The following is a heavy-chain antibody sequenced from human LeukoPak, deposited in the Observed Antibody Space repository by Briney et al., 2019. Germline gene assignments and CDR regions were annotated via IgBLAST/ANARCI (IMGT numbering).Heavy chain of an antibody. V-gene: IGHV1-69*13. Sequence: VASVKVSCKASGGTFSSYAISWVRQAPGQGLEWMGGIIPIFSTANYAQKFQGRVTITADESTSTAYMELSSLRSEDTAVYYCARRAISGNYAWYYYYGMDVWGQGTTVTVSS. CDR1: GGTFSSYA. CDR2: IIPIFSTA. J-gene: IGHJ6*02. D-gene: IGHD3-16*01. CDR3: ARRAISGNYAWYYYYGMDV.